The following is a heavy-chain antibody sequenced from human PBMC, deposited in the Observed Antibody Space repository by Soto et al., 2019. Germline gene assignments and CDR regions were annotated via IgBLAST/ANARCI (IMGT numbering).Heavy chain of an antibody. Sequence: QVQLVQSGAEVKKPGASVKVSCKASGYTFTSYGISWVRQAPGQGLEWMGWISAYNGNTNYAQKLQGRVTMTTDTSTSTAYIELRSLRSDDTAVYYCAIELGYCSGGSCRTGYYFDYWGQGTLVTVSS. J-gene: IGHJ4*02. CDR1: GYTFTSYG. D-gene: IGHD2-15*01. CDR2: ISAYNGNT. V-gene: IGHV1-18*01. CDR3: AIELGYCSGGSCRTGYYFDY.